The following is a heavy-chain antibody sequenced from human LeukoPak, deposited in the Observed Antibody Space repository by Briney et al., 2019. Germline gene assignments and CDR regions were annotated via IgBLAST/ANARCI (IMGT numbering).Heavy chain of an antibody. V-gene: IGHV2-5*01. CDR2: IYWNDDK. CDR3: AHRSGKNAFDD. CDR1: GYSHSSSGVG. D-gene: IGHD3-3*01. J-gene: IGHJ3*01. Sequence: SGPTLVKPTQTLTLTCNFSGYSHSSSGVGVGWIRQPPGKALEWLALIYWNDDKRYSPSLKSRLTVTKDTSKNQVFLTITNMAPVDAATHYRAHRSGKNAFDDWGQGTMVTVSS.